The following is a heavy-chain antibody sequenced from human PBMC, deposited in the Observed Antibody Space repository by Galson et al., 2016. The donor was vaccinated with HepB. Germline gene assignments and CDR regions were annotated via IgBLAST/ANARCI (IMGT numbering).Heavy chain of an antibody. V-gene: IGHV3-30-3*01. Sequence: SLRLSCAASGFTFSSHTMHWVRQAPGKGLEWVAVISSGGSRTDYAESVKGRFTISRDISKNTVFLQMNSLSVIDTAVYYWARDNYGYGNYLDSWGQGTLFTVSS. D-gene: IGHD3-16*01. J-gene: IGHJ4*02. CDR3: ARDNYGYGNYLDS. CDR2: ISSGGSRT. CDR1: GFTFSSHT.